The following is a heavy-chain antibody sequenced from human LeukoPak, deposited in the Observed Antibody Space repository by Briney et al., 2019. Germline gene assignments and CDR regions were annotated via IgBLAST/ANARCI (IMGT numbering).Heavy chain of an antibody. CDR1: GGSFSGYY. V-gene: IGHV4-34*01. CDR3: ARSFKSIVPAAGRAGWFDP. D-gene: IGHD2-2*01. J-gene: IGHJ5*02. CDR2: INHSGST. Sequence: SETLSLTCAVYGGSFSGYYWSWIRQPPGKGLEWIGEINHSGSTNYNPSLKSRVTISVDTSKNQFSLKLSSVTAADTAVYYCARSFKSIVPAAGRAGWFDPWGQGTLVTVSS.